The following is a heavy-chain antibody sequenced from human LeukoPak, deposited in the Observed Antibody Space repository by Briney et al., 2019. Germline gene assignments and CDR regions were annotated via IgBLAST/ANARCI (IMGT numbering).Heavy chain of an antibody. CDR3: ARGRSRGVRFDY. CDR2: ISYDGTKK. D-gene: IGHD3-10*01. V-gene: IGHV3-30*04. CDR1: GFTFSNYA. J-gene: IGHJ4*02. Sequence: GGSLRLSCAASGFTFSNYAIYWVRQAPGKGLEWVAVISYDGTKKYYADSVKGRFTISRDNSNNTLYLQMNSLRAEDTAVYYCARGRSRGVRFDYWGQGTLVTVSS.